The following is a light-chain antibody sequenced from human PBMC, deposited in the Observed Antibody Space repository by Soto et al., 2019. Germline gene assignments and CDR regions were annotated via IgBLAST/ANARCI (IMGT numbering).Light chain of an antibody. CDR3: SSFASSIPLV. CDR1: SSDVGGYNY. J-gene: IGLJ2*01. CDR2: DVT. V-gene: IGLV2-14*03. Sequence: QSVLTQPASVSGSPGQSITISCTGTSSDVGGYNYVSWYQQHPGKAPKLLICDVTNRPSGVSNRFSGSKSGNTASLTISGIQTEDEADYYCSSFASSIPLVFGGGTKLTVL.